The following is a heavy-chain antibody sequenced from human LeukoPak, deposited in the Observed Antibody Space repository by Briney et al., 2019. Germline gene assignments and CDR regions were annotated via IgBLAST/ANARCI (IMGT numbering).Heavy chain of an antibody. CDR2: SYYSGST. Sequence: SETLSLTCTVPGGSISSGGYYWSWIRQHPGKGLEWIGYSYYSGSTYYNPSLKSRVTISVDTSKNQFSLKLSSVTAADTAVYYCARVSGKRGIAVAGTNYFDYWGQGTLVTVSS. CDR1: GGSISSGGYY. D-gene: IGHD6-19*01. V-gene: IGHV4-31*03. CDR3: ARVSGKRGIAVAGTNYFDY. J-gene: IGHJ4*02.